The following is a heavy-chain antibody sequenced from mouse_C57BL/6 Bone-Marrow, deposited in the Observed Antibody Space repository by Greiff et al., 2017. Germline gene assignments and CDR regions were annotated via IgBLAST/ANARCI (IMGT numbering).Heavy chain of an antibody. J-gene: IGHJ2*01. CDR1: GYTFTSYW. D-gene: IGHD1-1*01. CDR3: AIDCYGVDY. V-gene: IGHV1-61*01. Sequence: QVQLQQPGAELVRPGSSVKLSCKASGYTFTSYWMDWVKQRPGQGLEWIGNIYPSDSETHYNQKFKDKATLTVDKSSSTAYMQLSSLTSEDSAVYYCAIDCYGVDYWGQGTTLTVAS. CDR2: IYPSDSET.